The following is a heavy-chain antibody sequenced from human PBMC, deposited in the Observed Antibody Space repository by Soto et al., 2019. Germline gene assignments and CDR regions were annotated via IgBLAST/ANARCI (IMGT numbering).Heavy chain of an antibody. CDR3: AKGLGFLEGDSDDYGMDL. J-gene: IGHJ6*02. V-gene: IGHV3-21*04. Sequence: KPGGSLRLSCAASGFTFSSYSMNWVRQAPGKGLEWVSSISSSSSYTYYADSVKGRFTISRDNPKNSLYLQMNSLRAEDTAVYYCAKGLGFLEGDSDDYGMDLWGQGTTVTVSS. D-gene: IGHD3-3*01. CDR1: GFTFSSYS. CDR2: ISSSSSYT.